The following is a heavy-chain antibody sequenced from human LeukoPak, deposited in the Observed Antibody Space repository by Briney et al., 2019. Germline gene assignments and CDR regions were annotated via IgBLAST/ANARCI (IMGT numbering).Heavy chain of an antibody. J-gene: IGHJ4*02. CDR1: GFTFSSYS. D-gene: IGHD3-22*01. CDR2: ISSSSSYI. CDR3: AAKNYYDSSGYYELVY. Sequence: GGSLRLYCAASGFTFSSYSMIWDRQAPGKGLEWVSSISSSSSYIYYADSVKGRFTISRDNAKNSLYLQMNSLRAEDTAVYYCAAKNYYDSSGYYELVYWGQGTLVTVSS. V-gene: IGHV3-21*01.